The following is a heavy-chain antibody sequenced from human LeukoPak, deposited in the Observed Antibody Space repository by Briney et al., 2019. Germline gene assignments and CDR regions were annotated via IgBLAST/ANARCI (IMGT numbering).Heavy chain of an antibody. J-gene: IGHJ3*02. Sequence: SETLSLTCAVYGGSFSGYYWSWIRQPPGKGLEWIGEINHSGSTNYNPSLKSRVTISVDTSKNQFSLQLNSVTPEDTAVYYCARDPRYCSGGSCYRGMDAFDIWGQGTMVTVSS. CDR2: INHSGST. D-gene: IGHD2-15*01. CDR3: ARDPRYCSGGSCYRGMDAFDI. CDR1: GGSFSGYY. V-gene: IGHV4-34*01.